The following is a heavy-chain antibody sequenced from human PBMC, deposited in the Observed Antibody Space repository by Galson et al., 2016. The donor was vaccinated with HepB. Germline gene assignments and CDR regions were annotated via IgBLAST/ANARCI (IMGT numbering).Heavy chain of an antibody. CDR3: AKGHFGLDY. J-gene: IGHJ4*02. D-gene: IGHD3-10*01. V-gene: IGHV3-7*01. Sequence: SLRLSCAASGFTFNSYAMSWVRQAPGKGLEWVAHISPDGSEKYYLDSVRGRFTISRDNSKNSLYLQMDSLRADDTAVYHCAKGHFGLDYWGQGTLVTVSS. CDR1: GFTFNSYA. CDR2: ISPDGSEK.